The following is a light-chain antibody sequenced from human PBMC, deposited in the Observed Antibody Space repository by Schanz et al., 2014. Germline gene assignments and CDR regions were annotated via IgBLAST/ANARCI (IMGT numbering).Light chain of an antibody. CDR2: EVS. CDR1: SSDVGGYDY. CDR3: SSYAGNNKLL. V-gene: IGLV2-8*01. Sequence: QSALTQPASVSGSPGQSITISCTGTSSDVGGYDYVSWYQQHPGKAPKLMIYEVSKRPSGVPDRFSGSKSGNTASLTVSGLQAEDEGDYYCSSYAGNNKLLFGGGTKVTVL. J-gene: IGLJ2*01.